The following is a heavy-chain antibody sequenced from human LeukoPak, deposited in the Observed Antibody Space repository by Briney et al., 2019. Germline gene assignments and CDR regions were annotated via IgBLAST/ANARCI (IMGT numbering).Heavy chain of an antibody. D-gene: IGHD3-22*01. Sequence: GASVKVSCKASGYTFTTYGISWVRQAPGQGLEWMGWISPYNGNTNYAQKLQGRVTMTTDTSTSTVYMELRSLRSDDTAVYYCARTYYYDSSALGGLDYWGQGTLVTVSS. V-gene: IGHV1-18*01. CDR2: ISPYNGNT. J-gene: IGHJ4*02. CDR1: GYTFTTYG. CDR3: ARTYYYDSSALGGLDY.